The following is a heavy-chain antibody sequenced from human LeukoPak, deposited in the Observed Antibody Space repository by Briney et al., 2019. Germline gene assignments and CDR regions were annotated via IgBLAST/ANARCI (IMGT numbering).Heavy chain of an antibody. Sequence: GASVKVSCKASGYTFTGYYVHWVRQAPGQGLEWMGWINPNSGGTNYAQKFQGRVTMTWDTSISTAYMELSRLRSDDTAVYYCARGFLGYDILTGFDAFDIWGQGTMVTVSS. CDR3: ARGFLGYDILTGFDAFDI. V-gene: IGHV1-2*02. CDR2: INPNSGGT. D-gene: IGHD3-9*01. CDR1: GYTFTGYY. J-gene: IGHJ3*02.